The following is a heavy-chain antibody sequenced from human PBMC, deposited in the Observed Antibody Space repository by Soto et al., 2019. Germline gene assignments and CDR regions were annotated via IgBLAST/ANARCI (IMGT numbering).Heavy chain of an antibody. D-gene: IGHD6-19*01. Sequence: QVTLKESGPVLVKPTETLTLRCTVSGLSITDSEMGVSWIRQPPGQPLEWLAHIDSSGEKSSRTFLKSRHAISKDTSKSQIVLTMTNMDPADTATYYCARRHLAVAVSPWFDPWGQGIPVTVSS. V-gene: IGHV2-26*01. CDR2: IDSSGEK. CDR3: ARRHLAVAVSPWFDP. J-gene: IGHJ5*02. CDR1: GLSITDSEMG.